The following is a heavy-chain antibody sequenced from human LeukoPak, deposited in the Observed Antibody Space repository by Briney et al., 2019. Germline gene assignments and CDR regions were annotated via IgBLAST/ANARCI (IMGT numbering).Heavy chain of an antibody. CDR2: ISYDGSNK. Sequence: GGSLRLSCAASGFTFSSYAMHWVRQAPGKGLEWVAVISYDGSNKYYADSVKGRFTISRDNSKNTLYLQMNSLRAEDTAVYYCAKGTGYCSSTSCPIADYGFDYWGQGTLVTVSS. CDR3: AKGTGYCSSTSCPIADYGFDY. CDR1: GFTFSSYA. V-gene: IGHV3-30-3*01. J-gene: IGHJ4*02. D-gene: IGHD2-2*01.